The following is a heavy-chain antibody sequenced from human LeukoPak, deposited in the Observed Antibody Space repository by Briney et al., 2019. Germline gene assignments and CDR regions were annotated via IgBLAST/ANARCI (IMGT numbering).Heavy chain of an antibody. CDR1: GGSISSYY. V-gene: IGHV4-59*08. CDR3: ARVDGSCSGGSCPSGNWFDP. D-gene: IGHD2-15*01. J-gene: IGHJ5*02. CDR2: IYYSGST. Sequence: PSETLSLTCTVSGGSISSYYWSWIRQPPGKGLEWIGYIYYSGSTNYNPSLKSRVTISIDTSKNQFSLKLSSVTAANTAVYYCARVDGSCSGGSCPSGNWFDPWGQGTLVIVSS.